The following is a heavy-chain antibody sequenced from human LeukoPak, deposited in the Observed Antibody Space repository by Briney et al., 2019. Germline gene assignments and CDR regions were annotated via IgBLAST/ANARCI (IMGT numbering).Heavy chain of an antibody. Sequence: SETLSLTCTVSGYSISSGYIWGWIRQPPGKGLEWIGSIYYSGSTYYNPSLKSRVTISVDTSKNQLSLKLSSVTAADTAVYYCARSSEGRYYYDSSGFSYYYYYMDVWGKGTTVTISS. V-gene: IGHV4-38-2*02. CDR1: GYSISSGYI. J-gene: IGHJ6*03. D-gene: IGHD3-22*01. CDR3: ARSSEGRYYYDSSGFSYYYYYMDV. CDR2: IYYSGST.